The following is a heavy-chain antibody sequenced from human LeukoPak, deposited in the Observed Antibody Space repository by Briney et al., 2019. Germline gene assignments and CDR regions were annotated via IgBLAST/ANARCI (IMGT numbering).Heavy chain of an antibody. J-gene: IGHJ4*02. CDR2: IYYSGST. CDR1: GGSISNYY. CDR3: ARGLRFLEWLEDEYYFDY. Sequence: SETLSLTCTVSGGSISNYYWNWIRKPPGKGLEWIGYIYYSGSTNYNPSLKSRVTISVDTSKNQFSLKLSSVTAADTAVYYCARGLRFLEWLEDEYYFDYWGQGTLVTVSS. V-gene: IGHV4-59*12. D-gene: IGHD3-3*01.